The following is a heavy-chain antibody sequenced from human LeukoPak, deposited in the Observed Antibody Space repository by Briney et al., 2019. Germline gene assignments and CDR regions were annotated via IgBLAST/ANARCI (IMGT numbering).Heavy chain of an antibody. CDR1: GYTFTGYY. Sequence: GASVKVSCKASGYTFTGYYMHWVRQAPGQGLEWMGWINPNSGGTNYAQKFQGRVTMTRDTSISTAYMGLSRLRSDDTAVYYCASSQMSYYYDSSGYYSLDYWGQGTLVTVSS. CDR3: ASSQMSYYYDSSGYYSLDY. V-gene: IGHV1-2*02. D-gene: IGHD3-22*01. J-gene: IGHJ4*02. CDR2: INPNSGGT.